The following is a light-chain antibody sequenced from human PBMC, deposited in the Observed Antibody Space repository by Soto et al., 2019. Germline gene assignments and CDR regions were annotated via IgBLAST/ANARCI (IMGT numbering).Light chain of an antibody. CDR3: RQYGRSPWT. CDR2: GAS. Sequence: EIVLTQSPGTLSLSPGDRATLSCRASQSVSSSYLAWYQQKPGQAPGLLSYGASSRATGIPDRFSGSGSGTDFTLTISRLEPEDFAVYYCRQYGRSPWTFGQGTKGEVK. V-gene: IGKV3-20*01. CDR1: QSVSSSY. J-gene: IGKJ1*01.